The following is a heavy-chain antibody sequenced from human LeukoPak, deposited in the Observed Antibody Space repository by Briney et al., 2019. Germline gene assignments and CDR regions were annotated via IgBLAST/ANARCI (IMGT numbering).Heavy chain of an antibody. CDR2: MNPNSGNT. D-gene: IGHD6-13*01. V-gene: IGHV1-8*01. CDR3: ARVRIAAAGRGFDP. CDR1: XYTFTSYD. J-gene: IGHJ5*02. Sequence: ASVKVSCKXSXYTFTSYDINWVRQATGQGLEWMGWMNPNSGNTGYAQKFQGRVTMTRNTSISTAYMELSSLRSEDTAVYYCARVRIAAAGRGFDPWGQGTLVTVSS.